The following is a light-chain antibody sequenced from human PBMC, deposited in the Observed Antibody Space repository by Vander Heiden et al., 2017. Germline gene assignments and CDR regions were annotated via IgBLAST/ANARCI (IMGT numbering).Light chain of an antibody. Sequence: QSVLTQPPSASGTPGQRVTIPCSGSSSNIGSNYVYWYQQLPGTAPKHLIYSNNQRPSGVPDRFSGSKSGTSASLAISGLRSEDEADYYCAAWDDSLSGNYVFGTGTKVTVL. CDR3: AAWDDSLSGNYV. J-gene: IGLJ1*01. CDR1: SSNIGSNY. V-gene: IGLV1-47*02. CDR2: SNN.